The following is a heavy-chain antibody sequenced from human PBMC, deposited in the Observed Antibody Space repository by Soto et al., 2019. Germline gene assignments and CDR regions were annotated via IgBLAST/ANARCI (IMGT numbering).Heavy chain of an antibody. J-gene: IGHJ6*02. D-gene: IGHD3-22*01. CDR1: GFTFSSYA. CDR2: ISYDGSNK. V-gene: IGHV3-30-3*01. Sequence: QVQLVESGGGVVQPGRSLRLSCAASGFTFSSYAMHWVRQAPGKGLEWVAVISYDGSNKYYADSVKGRFTISRDNSKNTLYLQMNSLRAEDTAVYYCARDYYDSSGYSRGPGADGMDVWGQGTTVTVSS. CDR3: ARDYYDSSGYSRGPGADGMDV.